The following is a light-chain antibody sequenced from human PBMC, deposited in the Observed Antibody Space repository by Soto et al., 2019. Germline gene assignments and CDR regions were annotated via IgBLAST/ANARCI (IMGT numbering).Light chain of an antibody. CDR3: QPYNTYPWT. V-gene: IGKV1-5*01. J-gene: IGKJ1*01. Sequence: EIQMTQYPSTLSATAGDRFTITCLASQSISSWLAWYQQKPGKAPKLLIYDASNLESGVTSRFSGSGSGTEFTLTISSLQPGDFATYYCQPYNTYPWTVGQGTKVDIK. CDR1: QSISSW. CDR2: DAS.